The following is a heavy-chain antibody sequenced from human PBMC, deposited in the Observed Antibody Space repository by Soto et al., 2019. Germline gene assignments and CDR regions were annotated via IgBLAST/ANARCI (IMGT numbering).Heavy chain of an antibody. CDR2: ITWNGGNT. V-gene: IGHV3-43*01. J-gene: IGHJ6*02. Sequence: GGSLRLSCAAYGFRFDDYNIHWVHQAPGKGLEWVSLITWNGGNTYYADSVKGRFTISRDGTTKSVSLQMTSLKTEDTGLYYCARETLSFGSALDVWGQGTTVTVSS. CDR1: GFRFDDYN. CDR3: ARETLSFGSALDV. D-gene: IGHD3-3*01.